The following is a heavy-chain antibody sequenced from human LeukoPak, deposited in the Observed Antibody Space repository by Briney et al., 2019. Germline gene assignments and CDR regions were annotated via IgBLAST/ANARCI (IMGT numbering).Heavy chain of an antibody. CDR1: GFTVSSNY. CDR2: IYSGGST. CDR3: ARDTTFRHTSHNRYYYYYGMDV. V-gene: IGHV3-66*01. J-gene: IGHJ6*02. Sequence: PGGSLRLSCAASGFTVSSNYMSWVRQAPGKGLEWVSVIYSGGSTYYADSVKGRFTISRDNSKNTLYLQMNSLRAEDTAVYYCARDTTFRHTSHNRYYYYYGMDVWGQGTTVTVSS. D-gene: IGHD2/OR15-2a*01.